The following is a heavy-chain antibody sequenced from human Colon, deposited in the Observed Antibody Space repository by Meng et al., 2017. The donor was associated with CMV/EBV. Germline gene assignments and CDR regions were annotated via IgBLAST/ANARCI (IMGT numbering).Heavy chain of an antibody. CDR2: IYYSGST. D-gene: IGHD6-25*01. V-gene: IGHV4-31*02. CDR3: ATWEAIAAAGGWFDP. Sequence: SGGSINSGYSYWSWIRQHPGEGLEWIGYIYYSGSTHYNPSLRSRVIISVDTSKNQFSLKLKSVTAADTAVYYCATWEAIAAAGGWFDPWGQGTLVTVSS. J-gene: IGHJ5*02. CDR1: GGSINSGYSY.